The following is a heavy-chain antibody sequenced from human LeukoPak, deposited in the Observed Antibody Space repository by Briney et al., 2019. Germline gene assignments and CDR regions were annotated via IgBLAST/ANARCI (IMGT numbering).Heavy chain of an antibody. V-gene: IGHV4-59*01. J-gene: IGHJ5*02. Sequence: PSETLSLTCILSGGSISSYYSSWIRPPPGEGLEWIGYIYYGGSTNYNPSVKSRFTISVDTSKNQLSLKLSSVTAADTAVYYCARDSSTSDRPWGNWFDPWGKGTLVTVSS. CDR1: GGSISSYY. CDR3: ARDSSTSDRPWGNWFDP. D-gene: IGHD2-2*01. CDR2: IYYGGST.